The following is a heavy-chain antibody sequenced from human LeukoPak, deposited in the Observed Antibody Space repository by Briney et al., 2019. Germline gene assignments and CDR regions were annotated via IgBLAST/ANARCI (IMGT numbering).Heavy chain of an antibody. V-gene: IGHV4-59*12. CDR2: IYYSGST. CDR1: GGSISSYY. Sequence: SETLSLTCTVSGGSISSYYWSWIRQPPGKGLEWIGYIYYSGSTNYNPSLKSRVTISVDKSKNQFSLKLSSVTAADTAVYYCGIMTTALWFGQPAFDIWGQGTMVTVSS. CDR3: GIMTTALWFGQPAFDI. J-gene: IGHJ3*02. D-gene: IGHD3-10*01.